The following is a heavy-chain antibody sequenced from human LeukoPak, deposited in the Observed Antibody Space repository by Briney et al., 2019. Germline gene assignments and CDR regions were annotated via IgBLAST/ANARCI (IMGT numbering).Heavy chain of an antibody. D-gene: IGHD2-8*01. CDR2: INPSGGST. Sequence: GASVKVSFKASGYTFTSYYMHWVRQAPGQGLEWMGIINPSGGSTSYAQKFQGRVTMTRDTSTSTVYMELSSLRSEDTAVYYCARDHGYCTNGVCSDPYWGQGTLVTVSS. V-gene: IGHV1-46*01. J-gene: IGHJ4*02. CDR1: GYTFTSYY. CDR3: ARDHGYCTNGVCSDPY.